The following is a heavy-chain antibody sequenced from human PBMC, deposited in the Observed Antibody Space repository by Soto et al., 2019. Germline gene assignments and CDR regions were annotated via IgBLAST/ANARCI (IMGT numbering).Heavy chain of an antibody. D-gene: IGHD2-2*01. J-gene: IGHJ6*02. Sequence: SETLSLTCTVSGGSISSYYWSWIRQPPGKGLEWIGYIYYSGSTNYNPSLKSRVTISVDTSKNQFSLKLSSVTAADTAVYYCAAGTYCSSTSCSPTPYYYGMDVWGQGTTVTVSS. CDR3: AAGTYCSSTSCSPTPYYYGMDV. CDR1: GGSISSYY. V-gene: IGHV4-59*01. CDR2: IYYSGST.